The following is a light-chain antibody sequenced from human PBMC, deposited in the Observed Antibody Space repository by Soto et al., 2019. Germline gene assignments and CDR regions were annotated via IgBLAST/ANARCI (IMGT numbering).Light chain of an antibody. CDR3: HQYGSTPFT. CDR2: GAS. V-gene: IGKV3-20*01. CDR1: QGVSANY. Sequence: EVVLTQSPGTLSLSPGDRATLSCRASQGVSANYLAWYQQKLGQAPRLLIYGASSRATGTPDRFSGNGSVTDFTLTISRLEPEDFAIYHCHQYGSTPFTFGPGTKEDIK. J-gene: IGKJ3*01.